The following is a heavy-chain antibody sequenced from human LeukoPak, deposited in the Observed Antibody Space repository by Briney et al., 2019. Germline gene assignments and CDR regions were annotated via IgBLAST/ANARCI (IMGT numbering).Heavy chain of an antibody. V-gene: IGHV1-69*13. CDR1: GGTFSSYA. Sequence: ASVKVSCKASGGTFSSYAISWVRQAPGQGLEWMGGIIPIFGTANYAQKFQGRVTITADESTSTAYMELSSLRSEDTAVYYCARGGSTAVTPGPFDYWGQGTLVTVSS. J-gene: IGHJ4*02. CDR2: IIPIFGTA. D-gene: IGHD4-23*01. CDR3: ARGGSTAVTPGPFDY.